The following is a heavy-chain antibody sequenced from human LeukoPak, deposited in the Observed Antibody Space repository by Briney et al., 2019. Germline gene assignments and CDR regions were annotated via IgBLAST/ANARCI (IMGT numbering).Heavy chain of an antibody. CDR3: AREDYASSGYQSPFNY. V-gene: IGHV4-4*07. CDR1: GGSISSYY. D-gene: IGHD3-22*01. CDR2: IYISGGT. Sequence: SETLSLTCTVSGGSISSYYWSWIRQPAGKGLEWIGRIYISGGTSYSPSLKSRVTMSVDTSKNQISLRLTSVTAADTAVYYCAREDYASSGYQSPFNYWGQGTLVTVSS. J-gene: IGHJ4*02.